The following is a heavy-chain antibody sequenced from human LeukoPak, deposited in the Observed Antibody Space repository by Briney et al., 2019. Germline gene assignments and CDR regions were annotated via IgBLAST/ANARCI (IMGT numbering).Heavy chain of an antibody. Sequence: PGGSLRLSCAASGFTFSSYEMKWVRQAPGKGLEWLSYISGSGTTKFYADSVKGRFTISRGNAKNSLYLEMNSLRAEDTAVYYCARDGAVAGIENDYWGQGTLVTVSS. D-gene: IGHD6-19*01. CDR2: ISGSGTTK. CDR1: GFTFSSYE. CDR3: ARDGAVAGIENDY. V-gene: IGHV3-48*03. J-gene: IGHJ4*02.